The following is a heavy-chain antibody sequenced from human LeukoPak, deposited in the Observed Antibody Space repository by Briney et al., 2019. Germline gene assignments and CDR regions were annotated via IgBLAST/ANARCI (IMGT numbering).Heavy chain of an antibody. CDR2: VKGDGVTT. J-gene: IGHJ4*02. V-gene: IGHV3-43*02. Sequence: GGSLRLSCAASGFTFNAYAIHWVRQAPGKGLEWVSLVKGDGVTTDYANSVKGRFTVSRDNSKNSLYLQMSNLRTEDTALYYCVRDTGSGWDFDYWGQGTLVTVSS. CDR1: GFTFNAYA. CDR3: VRDTGSGWDFDY. D-gene: IGHD6-19*01.